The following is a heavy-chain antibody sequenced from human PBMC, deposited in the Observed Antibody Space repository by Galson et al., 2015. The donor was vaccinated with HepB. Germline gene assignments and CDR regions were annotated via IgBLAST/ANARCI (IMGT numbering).Heavy chain of an antibody. Sequence: QSGAEVKKPGESLRISCKGSGYSSTSYWISWVRQMPGKGLEWMGRIDPSDSYTNYSPSFQGHVTISADKSISTAYLQWSSLKASDTAMYYCARRRIVGTTPGVDWFDPWGQGTLVTVSS. D-gene: IGHD1-1*01. CDR3: ARRRIVGTTPGVDWFDP. CDR1: GYSSTSYW. V-gene: IGHV5-10-1*01. CDR2: IDPSDSYT. J-gene: IGHJ5*02.